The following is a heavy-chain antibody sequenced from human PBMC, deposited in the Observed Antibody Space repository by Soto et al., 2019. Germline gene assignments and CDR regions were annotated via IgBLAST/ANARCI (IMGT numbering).Heavy chain of an antibody. D-gene: IGHD7-27*01. CDR2: ISGSSKTI. CDR1: GFTFGDYA. Sequence: GGSLRLSCTASGFTFGDYAMSWFRQAPGKGLEWVSYISGSSKTIHYADSVKGRFTISRDNAKYSVYLQMNSLRDEDMAVYYCARDKNWAFDYWGQGALVTVSS. J-gene: IGHJ4*02. CDR3: ARDKNWAFDY. V-gene: IGHV3-48*02.